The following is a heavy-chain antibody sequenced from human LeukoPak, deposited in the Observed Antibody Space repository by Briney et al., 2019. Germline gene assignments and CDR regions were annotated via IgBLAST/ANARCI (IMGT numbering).Heavy chain of an antibody. Sequence: ASVKVSCKASGGTFTSYAISWVREAPGQGLEWMGWINPNSGGTNYAQKFQDRVTMTRDTSISTAYMELSRLRSDDTAVYYCARGRSITIFGVAYYFDYWGQGTLVTVSS. J-gene: IGHJ4*02. CDR3: ARGRSITIFGVAYYFDY. V-gene: IGHV1-2*02. D-gene: IGHD3-3*01. CDR2: INPNSGGT. CDR1: GGTFTSYA.